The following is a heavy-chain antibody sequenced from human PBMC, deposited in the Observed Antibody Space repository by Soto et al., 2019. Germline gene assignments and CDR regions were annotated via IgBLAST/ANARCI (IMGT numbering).Heavy chain of an antibody. CDR2: INPSGGST. D-gene: IGHD2-15*01. Sequence: ASVKVSCKASGYTFTSYYMHWVRQAPGQGLEWMGIINPSGGSTSYAQKFQGRVTMTRDTSTSTVYMELSSLRSEDTAVYYCARDPPLYCSGGCCHTLDYWGQGTLVTVSS. J-gene: IGHJ4*02. V-gene: IGHV1-46*01. CDR3: ARDPPLYCSGGCCHTLDY. CDR1: GYTFTSYY.